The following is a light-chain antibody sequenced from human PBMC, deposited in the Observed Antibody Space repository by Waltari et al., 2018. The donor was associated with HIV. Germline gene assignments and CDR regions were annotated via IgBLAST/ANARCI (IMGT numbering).Light chain of an antibody. CDR3: QQYTNRPPRT. CDR2: DAS. J-gene: IGKJ1*01. Sequence: ENVLTQSPATLSLSPGERATLSCRASQSVSSYLAWYQQKPGQAPRLLIYDASNRATGIPARFSGSGSGTDFTLIISSLQSEDFAVYYCQQYTNRPPRTFGQGTKVEVK. V-gene: IGKV3-11*01. CDR1: QSVSSY.